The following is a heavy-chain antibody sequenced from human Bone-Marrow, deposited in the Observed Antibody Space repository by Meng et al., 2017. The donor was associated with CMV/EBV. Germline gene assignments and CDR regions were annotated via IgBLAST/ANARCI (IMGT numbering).Heavy chain of an antibody. Sequence: ASVKVSCKASGYTFTGYYMHWVRQAPGQGLEWMGWINPNSGGTNYAQKFQGRVTMTRDTSISTAYMELSRLRSDDTAVYYCARGVGVAQPNYWYYGMDVWGQGTTVTGSS. CDR3: ARGVGVAQPNYWYYGMDV. J-gene: IGHJ6*01. CDR2: INPNSGGT. V-gene: IGHV1-2*02. CDR1: GYTFTGYY. D-gene: IGHD5-24*01.